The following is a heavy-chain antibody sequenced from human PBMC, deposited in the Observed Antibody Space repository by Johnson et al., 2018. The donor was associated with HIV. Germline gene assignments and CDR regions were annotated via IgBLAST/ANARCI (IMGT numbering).Heavy chain of an antibody. J-gene: IGHJ3*01. V-gene: IGHV3-66*02. D-gene: IGHD5-12*01. CDR3: ASGDDDGF. CDR1: EFTVRSNY. CDR2: IYTGGST. Sequence: VQLVESGGGLVQPGGSVRLSCAASEFTVRSNYMHWVRQAPGKGLEWVSVIYTGGSTYYAHSVKGRFTISRDNSKNTLYLQMNSLRAEETAVNYCASGDDDGFWGQGTMVTVSS.